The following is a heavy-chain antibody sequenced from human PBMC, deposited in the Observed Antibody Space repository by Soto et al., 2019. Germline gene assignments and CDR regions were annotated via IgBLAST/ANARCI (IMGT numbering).Heavy chain of an antibody. J-gene: IGHJ4*01. CDR1: GFTFSSYW. Sequence: EVQLVESGGGLVQPGGSLRLSCAASGFTFSSYWMSWVRQAPGKGLEWVANIKQDGSEKYYVDSVKGRFTISRDNAKNSLYLQMNGLRAEDTAVYYCARADYDYIWGSDRYADYWGQGTLVTVSS. CDR2: IKQDGSEK. CDR3: ARADYDYIWGSDRYADY. V-gene: IGHV3-7*01. D-gene: IGHD3-16*02.